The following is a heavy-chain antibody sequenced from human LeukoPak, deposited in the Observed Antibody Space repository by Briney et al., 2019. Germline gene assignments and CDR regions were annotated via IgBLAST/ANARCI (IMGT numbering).Heavy chain of an antibody. CDR3: ARGGNCSITTCYAF. D-gene: IGHD2-2*01. J-gene: IGHJ4*02. Sequence: SVKVSCKASGYTFTGYYMHWVRQAPGQGLEWMGGIIPIFGSTNYAQKFQGRVTITADDSTGTAYMELSSLTSEDTAVYYCARGGNCSITTCYAFWGQGTLVTVSS. CDR1: GYTFTGYY. V-gene: IGHV1-69*13. CDR2: IIPIFGST.